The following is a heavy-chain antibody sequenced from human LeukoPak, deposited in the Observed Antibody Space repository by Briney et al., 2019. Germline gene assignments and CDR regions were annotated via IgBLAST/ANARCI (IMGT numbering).Heavy chain of an antibody. Sequence: ASETLSLTCTVSGASISSSNYYWGWIRQPPGKGLEWIGAIFYSGSTHYNPSLKSRITMSVDTSKIQFSLKLNSMTAADTAVYYCARLRYNWNYGLFDYWGQGSLVTVSS. CDR2: IFYSGST. CDR3: ARLRYNWNYGLFDY. V-gene: IGHV4-39*01. CDR1: GASISSSNYY. D-gene: IGHD1-7*01. J-gene: IGHJ4*02.